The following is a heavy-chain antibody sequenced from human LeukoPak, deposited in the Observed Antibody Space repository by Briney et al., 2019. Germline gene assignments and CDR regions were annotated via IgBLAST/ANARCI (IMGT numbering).Heavy chain of an antibody. CDR1: GYTFTSYG. J-gene: IGHJ6*03. CDR3: ARTSTYYDILTGYYRRSPNYYYYMDV. V-gene: IGHV1-18*01. Sequence: ASVKVSCKASGYTFTSYGISWVRQAPGQGLEWMGWISAYNGNTNYAQKLQGRVTMTTDTSTSTAYMELRSLRSDDTAVYYCARTSTYYDILTGYYRRSPNYYYYMDVWGKGTTVTVS. D-gene: IGHD3-9*01. CDR2: ISAYNGNT.